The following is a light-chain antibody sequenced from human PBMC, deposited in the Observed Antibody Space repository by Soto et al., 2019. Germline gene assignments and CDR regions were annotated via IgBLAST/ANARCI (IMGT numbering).Light chain of an antibody. CDR1: QSVSNNY. Sequence: EVVLTQSPGTLSLSPGERATLSCRASQSVSNNYFAWYQQKPGQAPRLLIFVSSDRATGIPDRFSGSGSGTEFTLTISRLEPEDFAVYYCQQYGSSPPYTFGQGTKLEIK. CDR3: QQYGSSPPYT. J-gene: IGKJ2*01. V-gene: IGKV3-20*01. CDR2: VSS.